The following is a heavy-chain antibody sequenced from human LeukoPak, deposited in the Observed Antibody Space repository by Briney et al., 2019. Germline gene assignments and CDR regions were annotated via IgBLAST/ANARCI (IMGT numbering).Heavy chain of an antibody. CDR1: GGSFSGYY. J-gene: IGHJ5*02. V-gene: IGHV4-34*01. CDR3: ARSGSYVSGFDP. D-gene: IGHD6-19*01. Sequence: NPSETLSLTCAVYGGSFSGYYWSWIRQPPGKGLEWIGEINHSGSTNYNPSLKSRVTISVDTSKNQFSLKLSSVTAADTAVYYCARSGSYVSGFDPWGQGTLVTVSS. CDR2: INHSGST.